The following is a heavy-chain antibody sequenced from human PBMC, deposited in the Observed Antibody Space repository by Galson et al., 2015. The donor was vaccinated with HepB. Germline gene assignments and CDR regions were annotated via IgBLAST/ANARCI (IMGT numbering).Heavy chain of an antibody. J-gene: IGHJ6*02. Sequence: SLRLSCAASGFTFSSYAMHWVRQAPGKGLEWVAVISYDGSNKYYADSVKGRFTISRDNSKNTLYLQMNSLRAEDTAVYYCARGSHSIAVAVSSGGSMDVWGQGTTVTVSS. CDR2: ISYDGSNK. CDR1: GFTFSSYA. CDR3: ARGSHSIAVAVSSGGSMDV. D-gene: IGHD6-19*01. V-gene: IGHV3-30*04.